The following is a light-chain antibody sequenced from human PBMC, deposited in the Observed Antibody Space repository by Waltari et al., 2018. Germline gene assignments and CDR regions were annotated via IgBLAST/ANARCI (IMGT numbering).Light chain of an antibody. CDR3: QQVNTXPRVT. Sequence: DIQLTQSPPFLSASVGDRVTITCRASQGISSYLAWYQQKPGKAPNLLIYKGSTLQSGVPSRFGGSGXGTEFXLTITSLQPEDFATYYCQQVNTXPRVTFGPGTKVXIK. J-gene: IGKJ3*01. V-gene: IGKV1-9*01. CDR1: QGISSY. CDR2: KGS.